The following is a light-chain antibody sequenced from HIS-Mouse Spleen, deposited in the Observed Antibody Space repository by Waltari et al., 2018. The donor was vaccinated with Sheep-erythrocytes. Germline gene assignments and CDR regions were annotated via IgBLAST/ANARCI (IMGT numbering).Light chain of an antibody. CDR1: QSISSY. Sequence: DIQMTQSPSSLSASVGDRFTITCRASQSISSYLNWYQQKPGKAPKLLIYAASSFQSGVPSRFSGSGSGTDFTLTISSLQPEDFATYYCQQSYSTPRTFGGGTKVEIK. V-gene: IGKV1-39*01. CDR3: QQSYSTPRT. CDR2: AAS. J-gene: IGKJ4*01.